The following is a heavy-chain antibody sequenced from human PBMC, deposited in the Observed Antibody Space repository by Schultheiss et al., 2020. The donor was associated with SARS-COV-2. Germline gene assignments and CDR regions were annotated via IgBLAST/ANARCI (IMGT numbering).Heavy chain of an antibody. CDR1: GFTFSSYW. Sequence: GGSLRLSCAASGFTFSSYWMNWVRQAPGKGLEWVAVIWYDGSNKYYADSVKGRFTISRDNSKNTLYLQMNSLRAEDTAVYYCARDPTQAGHFDYWGQGTLVTVSS. J-gene: IGHJ4*02. CDR2: IWYDGSNK. D-gene: IGHD6-13*01. CDR3: ARDPTQAGHFDY. V-gene: IGHV3-33*08.